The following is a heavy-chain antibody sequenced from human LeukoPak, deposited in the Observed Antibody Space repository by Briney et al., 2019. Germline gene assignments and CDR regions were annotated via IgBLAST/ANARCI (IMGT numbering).Heavy chain of an antibody. V-gene: IGHV1-8*01. CDR2: MNPNSGNT. CDR3: ARESGDINWFDP. J-gene: IGHJ5*02. CDR1: GYTFTSYD. Sequence: ASVKVSCKASGYTFTSYDINWVRQATGQGLEWMGWMNPNSGNTGYAQKFQGRVTMTRNTSISTAYMELSSLRSEDTAMYYCARESGDINWFDPWGQGTLVTVSS. D-gene: IGHD4-17*01.